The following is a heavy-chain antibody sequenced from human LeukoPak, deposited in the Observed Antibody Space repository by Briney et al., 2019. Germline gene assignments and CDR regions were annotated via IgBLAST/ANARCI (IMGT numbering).Heavy chain of an antibody. Sequence: PSETLSLTCTVSGGSILDSTYYWAWIRQPPGKGLEWIATIFYTGNTHYNPSLNSRVTMSVDTVKNQFSLNLNSVTAADTAVYYCARQSSGYYYGWFDPWGQGTMVTVSS. D-gene: IGHD3-22*01. CDR1: GGSILDSTYY. V-gene: IGHV4-39*01. J-gene: IGHJ5*02. CDR2: IFYTGNT. CDR3: ARQSSGYYYGWFDP.